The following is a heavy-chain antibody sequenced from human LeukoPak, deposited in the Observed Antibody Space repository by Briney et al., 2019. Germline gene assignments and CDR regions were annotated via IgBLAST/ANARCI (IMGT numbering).Heavy chain of an antibody. D-gene: IGHD2-15*01. CDR2: INHSGST. CDR3: ARVVVVPYYYYGMDV. CDR1: GGSFSGYY. V-gene: IGHV4-34*01. J-gene: IGHJ6*04. Sequence: SETLSLTCAVYGGSFSGYYWSWIRQPPGKGREWIGEINHSGSTNYNPSLKSRVTISVDTSKNQFSLKLSSVTAADTAVYYCARVVVVPYYYYGMDVWGKGTTVTVSS.